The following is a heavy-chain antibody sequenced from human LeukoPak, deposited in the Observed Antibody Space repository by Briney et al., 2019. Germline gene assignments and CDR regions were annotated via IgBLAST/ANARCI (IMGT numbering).Heavy chain of an antibody. D-gene: IGHD2-2*01. CDR3: ARGGYCSNTNCFLFDP. Sequence: GGSLRLSCAASGFTFSSYGMHWVRQAPGKGLEWVAFIRYDGSNKYYADSVKGRFTISRDNAKNSLYLQMNNLRAEDTAVYYCARGGYCSNTNCFLFDPWGQGTLVTVSS. V-gene: IGHV3-30*02. CDR2: IRYDGSNK. CDR1: GFTFSSYG. J-gene: IGHJ5*02.